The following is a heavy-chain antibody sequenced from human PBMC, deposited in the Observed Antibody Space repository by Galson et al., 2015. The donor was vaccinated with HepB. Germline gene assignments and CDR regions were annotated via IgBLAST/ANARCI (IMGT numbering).Heavy chain of an antibody. J-gene: IGHJ4*02. V-gene: IGHV3-30*03. CDR3: ARAYTVTILDY. CDR1: GFTFSTYG. CDR2: MSSDGTNK. D-gene: IGHD4-17*01. Sequence: SLRLSCAASGFTFSTYGMHWVRQAPGKGLEWVAYMSSDGTNKYYAGSVKGRFTISRDNSKNTLYLQMNSLRTEDTAVYYCARAYTVTILDYWGQGSLVTVSS.